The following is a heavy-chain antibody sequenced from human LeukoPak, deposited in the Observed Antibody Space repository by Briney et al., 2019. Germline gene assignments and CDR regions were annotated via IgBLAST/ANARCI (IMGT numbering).Heavy chain of an antibody. J-gene: IGHJ4*02. D-gene: IGHD3-22*01. CDR2: FDPEDGER. CDR1: GYTLTELS. Sequence: ASVKVSCTVSGYTLTELSIHWVRQAPGKGLEWMGVFDPEDGERIYAQKFQGRVTMTEDTAADTAYMELSSLRSEATAVYYCATDVFYSHSSGLDYWGQGTLVTVSS. V-gene: IGHV1-24*01. CDR3: ATDVFYSHSSGLDY.